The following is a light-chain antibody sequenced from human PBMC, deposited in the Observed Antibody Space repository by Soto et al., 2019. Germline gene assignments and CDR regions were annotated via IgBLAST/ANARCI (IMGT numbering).Light chain of an antibody. J-gene: IGLJ3*02. Sequence: QSALTQPRSVSGSPGQSVTISCTGTSSDLGGYNFVSWYQHHPGKAPKLMIYDVSKRPSGVPDRFSGSKSGNTASLTISGLQAEDEADYYSCSYAGSYTWVFGGGTKLTVL. CDR2: DVS. CDR3: CSYAGSYTWV. CDR1: SSDLGGYNF. V-gene: IGLV2-11*01.